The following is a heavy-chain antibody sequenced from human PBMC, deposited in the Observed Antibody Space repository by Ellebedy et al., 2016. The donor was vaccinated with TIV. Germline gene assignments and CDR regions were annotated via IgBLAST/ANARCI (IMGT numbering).Heavy chain of an antibody. CDR1: VFHLTNSA. CDR3: AARPTD. J-gene: IGHJ4*02. V-gene: IGHV1-58*02. Sequence: AASVKVSCKASVFHLTNSAIQCLRQARGHRPEWIGWIAVGGDKTHYAQKFQARVTITRDMSTSTAYMELSSLRSDDTAIYYCAARPTDWGQGTLVTVSS. CDR2: IAVGGDKT.